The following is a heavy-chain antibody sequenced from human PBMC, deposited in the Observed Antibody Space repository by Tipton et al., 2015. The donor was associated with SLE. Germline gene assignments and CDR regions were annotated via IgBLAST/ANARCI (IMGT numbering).Heavy chain of an antibody. CDR3: ARDRDSYGTPRGMDV. D-gene: IGHD5-18*01. V-gene: IGHV1-46*02. CDR1: GYTFNSYY. J-gene: IGHJ6*02. Sequence: QSGAEVKKPGASVKVSCKASGYTFNSYYMHWVRQAPGHGLEWMGIINPNGGGTSYAQKFQGRVTMTRDTSTTTVYMELTSLRSEDTAVYYCARDRDSYGTPRGMDVWGQGTTVTVSS. CDR2: INPNGGGT.